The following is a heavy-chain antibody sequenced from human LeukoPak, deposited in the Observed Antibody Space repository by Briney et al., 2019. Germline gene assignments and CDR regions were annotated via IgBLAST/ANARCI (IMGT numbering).Heavy chain of an antibody. CDR1: GGSFSGYY. CDR2: INHSGST. D-gene: IGHD5-18*01. Sequence: SSETLSLTCAVYGGSFSGYYWSWIRQPPGKGLEWIGEINHSGSTNYNPSLKSRVTVSVDTSKNQFSLKLSSVTAADTAVYYCARVVDTAMADYYYYGMDVWGQGTTVTVSS. J-gene: IGHJ6*02. V-gene: IGHV4-34*01. CDR3: ARVVDTAMADYYYYGMDV.